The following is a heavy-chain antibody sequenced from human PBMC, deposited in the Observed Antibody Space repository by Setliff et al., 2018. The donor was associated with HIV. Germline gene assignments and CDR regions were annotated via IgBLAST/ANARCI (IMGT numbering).Heavy chain of an antibody. CDR3: ARGLTDRGDAFDI. J-gene: IGHJ3*02. CDR2: IGSSGNTI. CDR1: GFTFRSYE. Sequence: PGGSLRLSCAASGFTFRSYEMNWVRQAPGKGLEWVSHIGSSGNTINYADSVEGRFTVSRDNAKNSLYLQMNSLRAEDTAVYYCARGLTDRGDAFDIWGQGTMVTVSS. D-gene: IGHD7-27*01. V-gene: IGHV3-48*03.